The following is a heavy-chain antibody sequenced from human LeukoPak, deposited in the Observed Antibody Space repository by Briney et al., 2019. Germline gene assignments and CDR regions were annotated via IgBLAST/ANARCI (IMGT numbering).Heavy chain of an antibody. Sequence: GASVKVSCKASGYGFTSHYMHWVRQAPGQGLEWMGLINPSGSSTLYAQKFQGRVTMTRDMSTTTDYMELSSLRSEDTAVYYCARDWGYCSSTSCSFGNAFDIWGQGTMVTVSS. V-gene: IGHV1-46*01. CDR1: GYGFTSHY. J-gene: IGHJ3*02. CDR2: INPSGSST. D-gene: IGHD2-2*01. CDR3: ARDWGYCSSTSCSFGNAFDI.